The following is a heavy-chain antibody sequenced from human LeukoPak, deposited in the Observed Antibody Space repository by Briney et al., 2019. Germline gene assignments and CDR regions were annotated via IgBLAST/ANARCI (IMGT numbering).Heavy chain of an antibody. CDR1: GYTLTGHY. CDR3: ARATYRSGWYGIDV. V-gene: IGHV1-2*02. Sequence: GALKVSCKASGYTLTGHYMHWVRQAPGQGREWMGWINPNSGGTNYAQKLQGRDTMTRDTSISTAYIELSRPRSDETAVYYSARATYRSGWYGIDVWGQGTTVTVSS. J-gene: IGHJ6*02. D-gene: IGHD6-19*01. CDR2: INPNSGGT.